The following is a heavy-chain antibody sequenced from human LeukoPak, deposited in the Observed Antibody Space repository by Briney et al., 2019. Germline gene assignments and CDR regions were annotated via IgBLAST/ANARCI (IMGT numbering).Heavy chain of an antibody. CDR3: AKDRRIAVAGTPLFDY. Sequence: PGRSLRLSCAASGFTFSSYGMHWVRQAPGKGLEWVAVISYDGSNKYYADSVKGRFTISRGNSKNTLYLQMNSLRAEDTAVYYCAKDRRIAVAGTPLFDYWGQGTLVTVSS. V-gene: IGHV3-30*18. CDR1: GFTFSSYG. CDR2: ISYDGSNK. D-gene: IGHD6-19*01. J-gene: IGHJ4*02.